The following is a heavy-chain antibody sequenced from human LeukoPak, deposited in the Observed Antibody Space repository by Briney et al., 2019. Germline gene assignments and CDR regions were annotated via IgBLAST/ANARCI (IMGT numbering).Heavy chain of an antibody. CDR2: ISSRSTYI. V-gene: IGHV3-21*01. Sequence: PGGSLRLSCAVSGFTFSNYSMNWVRQAPGKGLEWVSSISSRSTYIYYADSVKGRFTISRDNAKTSLYLQMNSLRAEDTAVYYCARDLWDSSSWNWFDPWGQGTLVTVSS. CDR1: GFTFSNYS. J-gene: IGHJ5*02. D-gene: IGHD6-13*01. CDR3: ARDLWDSSSWNWFDP.